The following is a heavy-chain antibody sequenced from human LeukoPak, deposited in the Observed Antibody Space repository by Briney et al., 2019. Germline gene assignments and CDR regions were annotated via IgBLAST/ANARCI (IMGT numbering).Heavy chain of an antibody. V-gene: IGHV4-34*01. CDR1: GGSFSGYY. J-gene: IGHJ5*02. Sequence: SETLSLTCAAYGGSFSGYYWSWIRQPPGKGLEWIGEINHSGSTNYNPSLKSRVTISVDTSKNQFSLKLSSVTAADTAVCYCARGRSSGWFDPWGQGTLVTVSS. CDR2: INHSGST. D-gene: IGHD5-12*01. CDR3: ARGRSSGWFDP.